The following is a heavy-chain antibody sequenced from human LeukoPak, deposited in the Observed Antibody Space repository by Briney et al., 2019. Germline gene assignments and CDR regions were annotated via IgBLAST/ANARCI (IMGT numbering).Heavy chain of an antibody. CDR2: IYYSGST. CDR3: ARKHDDSGSYH. Sequence: SETLSLTCTVSGGSISSSSYYWGWIRQPPGKGLEWIGSIYYSGSTYYNPSLKSRVTISVDTSKNQFSLKLSSVTAADTAVYYCARKHDDSGSYHWGQGTLVTVSS. V-gene: IGHV4-39*01. CDR1: GGSISSSSYY. D-gene: IGHD1-26*01. J-gene: IGHJ5*02.